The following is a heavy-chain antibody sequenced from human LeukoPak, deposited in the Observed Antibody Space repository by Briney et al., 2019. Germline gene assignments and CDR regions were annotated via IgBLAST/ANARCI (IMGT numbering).Heavy chain of an antibody. J-gene: IGHJ4*02. CDR2: IYTDGRT. CDR1: GFSVGNNY. Sequence: GGSLLLSCAASGFSVGNNYVTWVRPPPGKGLEWVSVIYTDGRTYYVDSVKGRFIISRDSSKNTLYLQMNSLRAEDTAVYYCTDAVAGWGQGTLVTVSS. D-gene: IGHD4-23*01. V-gene: IGHV3-53*05. CDR3: TDAVAG.